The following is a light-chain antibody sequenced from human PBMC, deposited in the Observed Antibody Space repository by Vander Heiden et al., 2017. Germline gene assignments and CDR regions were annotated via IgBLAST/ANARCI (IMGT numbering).Light chain of an antibody. Sequence: IVLTQSPATLSLSPGERATLSCRASQSVSSYLAWYQQNPGQAPRLLIYDASNRATGIPARFSSSGSGTDFTLTISSLEPEDFAVYYCQQRSNWPPLTFGGGTKVEIK. CDR2: DAS. J-gene: IGKJ4*01. CDR3: QQRSNWPPLT. CDR1: QSVSSY. V-gene: IGKV3-11*01.